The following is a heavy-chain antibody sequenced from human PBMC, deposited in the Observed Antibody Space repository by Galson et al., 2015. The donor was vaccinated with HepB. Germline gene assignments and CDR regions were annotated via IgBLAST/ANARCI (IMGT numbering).Heavy chain of an antibody. CDR2: IYHSGST. Sequence: LSLTCAVSDGSISSSNWWSWVRQPPGKGLEWIGEIYHSGSTNYNPSLKSRVTISVDKSKNQFSLKLSSVTAADTAVYYCARATSSGWYIGMDVWGKGTTVTVSS. CDR3: ARATSSGWYIGMDV. CDR1: DGSISSSNW. D-gene: IGHD6-19*01. V-gene: IGHV4-4*02. J-gene: IGHJ6*04.